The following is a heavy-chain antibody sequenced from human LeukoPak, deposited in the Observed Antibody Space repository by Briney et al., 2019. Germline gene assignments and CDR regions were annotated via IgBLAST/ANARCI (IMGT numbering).Heavy chain of an antibody. J-gene: IGHJ5*02. CDR2: ISSSSNTI. CDR3: AREAVNDYGDYVLWFDP. CDR1: GFAFSSYS. V-gene: IGHV3-48*02. D-gene: IGHD4-17*01. Sequence: PGGSLRLSCAASGFAFSSYSMNWVRQAPGKGLEWVSYISSSSNTIYYADSVKGRFTISRDNAKNSLYLQKNSLRDEDTGVYYCAREAVNDYGDYVLWFDPWGQGTLVTVSS.